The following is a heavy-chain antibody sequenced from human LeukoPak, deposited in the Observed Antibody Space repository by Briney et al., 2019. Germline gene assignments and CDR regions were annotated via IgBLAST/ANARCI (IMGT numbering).Heavy chain of an antibody. Sequence: ASVKVSCXASGYTFTSYGISWVRQAPGQGLEWMGWISDYNCNTNYAQKLQGRVTMTIDTSTSTAYMELRSLRSDDTAVYYCARDLYRDSLPVSWFDPWGQGTLVTVSS. J-gene: IGHJ5*02. CDR2: ISDYNCNT. V-gene: IGHV1-18*01. CDR1: GYTFTSYG. D-gene: IGHD4-11*01. CDR3: ARDLYRDSLPVSWFDP.